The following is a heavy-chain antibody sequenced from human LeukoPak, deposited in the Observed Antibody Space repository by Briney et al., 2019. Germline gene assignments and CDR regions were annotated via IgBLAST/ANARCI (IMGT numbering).Heavy chain of an antibody. CDR2: IYHSGST. Sequence: PSETLSLTCAVSGGSISSGGYSWSWIRQPPGKGLEWIGYIYHSGSTYYNPSLKSRVTISVDRSKNQFSLKLSSVTAADTAVYYCARMVDRPGDYFDYWGQGTLVTVSS. CDR1: GGSISSGGYS. J-gene: IGHJ4*02. D-gene: IGHD2-15*01. CDR3: ARMVDRPGDYFDY. V-gene: IGHV4-30-2*01.